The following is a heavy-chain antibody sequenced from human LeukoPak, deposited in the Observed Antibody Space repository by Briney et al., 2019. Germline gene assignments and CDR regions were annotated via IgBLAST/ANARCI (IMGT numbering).Heavy chain of an antibody. CDR2: ISGSGGST. Sequence: PGGSLRLSCAASGFTFSSYAMSWVRQAPGKGLEWVSAISGSGGSTYYADSVKGRFTISRDNSKNTLYLQMNSLRAEDTAVYYCAKAGCSSTSCYEDYWGPGTLVTVSS. V-gene: IGHV3-23*01. CDR1: GFTFSSYA. CDR3: AKAGCSSTSCYEDY. J-gene: IGHJ4*02. D-gene: IGHD2-2*01.